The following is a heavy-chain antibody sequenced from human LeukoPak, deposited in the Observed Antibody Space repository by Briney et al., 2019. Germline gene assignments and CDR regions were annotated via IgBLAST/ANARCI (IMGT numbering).Heavy chain of an antibody. V-gene: IGHV1-46*01. CDR3: ARGEVRWLQMGDAFDI. D-gene: IGHD5-24*01. CDR2: INPSGGST. J-gene: IGHJ3*02. CDR1: GYTFTSYD. Sequence: ASVKVSCKASGYTFTSYDINWVRQATGQGLEWMGIINPSGGSTSYAQKFQGRVTMTRDTSTSTVYMELSSLRSEDTAVYYCARGEVRWLQMGDAFDIWGQGTMVTVSS.